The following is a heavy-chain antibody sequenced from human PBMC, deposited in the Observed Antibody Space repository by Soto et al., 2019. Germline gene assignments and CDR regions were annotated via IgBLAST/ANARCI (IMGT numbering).Heavy chain of an antibody. D-gene: IGHD1-20*01. J-gene: IGHJ4*02. V-gene: IGHV3-23*01. CDR1: GFTFSNFA. Sequence: GGSLRLSCAASGFTFSNFAMSWVRQAPGKGLQWVSVSSGSGANTDYADSVKGRFTISRDNSKNTLYLQMNSLRDEDTAVYYCVKDLEYNWNPGPRGDFDYWGQGTLVTVSS. CDR2: SSGSGANT. CDR3: VKDLEYNWNPGPRGDFDY.